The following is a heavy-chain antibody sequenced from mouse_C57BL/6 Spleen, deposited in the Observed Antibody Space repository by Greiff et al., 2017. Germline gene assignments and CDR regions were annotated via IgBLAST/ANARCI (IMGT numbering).Heavy chain of an antibody. V-gene: IGHV1-55*01. CDR1: GYTFTSYW. J-gene: IGHJ4*01. D-gene: IGHD1-1*01. CDR2: IYPGGGST. Sequence: QVQLQQPGAELVKPGASVKMSCKASGYTFTSYWITWVKQRPGQGLEWIGDIYPGGGSTNYNEKFKSKATLTVDTSSSTAAMHLGSLTSVDSAVLYWARMGSREDYYAMDYWGQGTSVTVSS. CDR3: ARMGSREDYYAMDY.